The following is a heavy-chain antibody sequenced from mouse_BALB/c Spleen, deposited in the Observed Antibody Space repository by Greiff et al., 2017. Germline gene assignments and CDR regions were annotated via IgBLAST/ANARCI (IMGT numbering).Heavy chain of an antibody. Sequence: VQLQQSGPELVKPGASVKMSCKASGYTFTSYYIHWVKQRPGQGLEWIGWIYPGDGSTKYNEKFKGKTTLTADKSSSTAYMLLSSLTSEDSAIYFCARDTTVAQPPWFAYWGQGTLVTVSA. D-gene: IGHD1-1*01. J-gene: IGHJ3*01. V-gene: IGHV1S56*01. CDR1: GYTFTSYY. CDR2: IYPGDGST. CDR3: ARDTTVAQPPWFAY.